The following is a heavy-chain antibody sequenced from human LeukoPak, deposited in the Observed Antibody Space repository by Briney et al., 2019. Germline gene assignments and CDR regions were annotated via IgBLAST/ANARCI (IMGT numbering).Heavy chain of an antibody. J-gene: IGHJ3*02. CDR3: AKDVGVVVPVNAFDI. CDR1: GFTFSSYG. Sequence: PGGSLRLSCAASGFTFSSYGMHWVRQAPGKGLEWVAFIRYDGSNKYYADSVKGRFTISRDNSKNTLYLQMNSLRAEDTAVYYCAKDVGVVVPVNAFDISGQGTMVTVSS. CDR2: IRYDGSNK. D-gene: IGHD2-2*01. V-gene: IGHV3-30*02.